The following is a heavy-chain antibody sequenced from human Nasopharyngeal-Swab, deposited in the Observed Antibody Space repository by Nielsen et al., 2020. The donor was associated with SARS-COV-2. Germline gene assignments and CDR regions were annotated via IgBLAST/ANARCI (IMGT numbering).Heavy chain of an antibody. D-gene: IGHD6-19*01. CDR1: GFTFSSYS. CDR3: ARELSVTSSAWYEDY. V-gene: IGHV3-21*01. Sequence: GESLKISCAASGFTFSSYSMNWVRQAPGKGLEWVSSISSSSSYIYYADSVKGRFTISRDNAKNSLPLQMNSLRAEDTAVYYCARELSVTSSAWYEDYWGQGTLVTVSS. J-gene: IGHJ4*02. CDR2: ISSSSSYI.